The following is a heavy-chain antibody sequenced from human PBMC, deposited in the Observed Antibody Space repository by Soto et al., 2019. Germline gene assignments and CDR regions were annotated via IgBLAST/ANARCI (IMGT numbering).Heavy chain of an antibody. J-gene: IGHJ4*02. V-gene: IGHV4-39*01. D-gene: IGHD3-10*01. CDR3: ASLPDLGAGNS. CDR2: IYYSGST. CDR1: GGSISSSCYY. Sequence: QLQLQESGPALVKPSESLSLTCTVSGGSISSSCYYWCWNRPPPGKGLEWIGSIYYSGSTYYNTSLKSRVTISVDTSKIPCSLARTSVTAADTAVYYCASLPDLGAGNSWGQGTLVTVSS.